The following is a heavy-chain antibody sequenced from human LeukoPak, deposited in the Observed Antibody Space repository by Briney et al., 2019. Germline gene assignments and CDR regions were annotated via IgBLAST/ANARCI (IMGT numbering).Heavy chain of an antibody. Sequence: SETLSLTCAVYGDSFSGYYWSWLRQPPGKGLEWLGEINHSGSTNYNPSLKSRVTISVDTSKNQFSLKLSSVTAADTAVYYCARFYDILTGYSIGNWFDPWGQGTLVTVSS. CDR2: INHSGST. CDR1: GDSFSGYY. D-gene: IGHD3-9*01. CDR3: ARFYDILTGYSIGNWFDP. J-gene: IGHJ5*02. V-gene: IGHV4-34*01.